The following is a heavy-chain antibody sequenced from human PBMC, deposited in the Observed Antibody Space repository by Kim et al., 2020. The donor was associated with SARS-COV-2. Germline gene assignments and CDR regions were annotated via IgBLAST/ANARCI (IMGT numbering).Heavy chain of an antibody. CDR1: GFIFSDYD. D-gene: IGHD5-12*01. Sequence: GGSLRLSCVVSGFIFSDYDMSWIRQAPGKGPEWVSHITRSGDSVYYRDSVKGRFSISRDNARNSLYLQMNSLRDDDTAVYYCARDRHRRDGYTFDSWGQG. CDR2: ITRSGDSV. V-gene: IGHV3-11*01. J-gene: IGHJ4*02. CDR3: ARDRHRRDGYTFDS.